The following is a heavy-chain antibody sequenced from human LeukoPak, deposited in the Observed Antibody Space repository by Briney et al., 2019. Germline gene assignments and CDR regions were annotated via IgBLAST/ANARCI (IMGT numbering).Heavy chain of an antibody. J-gene: IGHJ4*02. Sequence: SETLSLTCAVYGGSFSGYYWSWIRQPPGKGLEWIGEINHSGSTNYNPSLKSRATISVDTSKNQFSLKLSSVTAADTAVYYCARGRPNPDYWGQGTLVTVSS. CDR1: GGSFSGYY. CDR2: INHSGST. V-gene: IGHV4-34*01. CDR3: ARGRPNPDY.